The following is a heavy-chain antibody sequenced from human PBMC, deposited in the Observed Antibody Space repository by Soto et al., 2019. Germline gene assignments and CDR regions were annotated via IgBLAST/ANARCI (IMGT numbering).Heavy chain of an antibody. V-gene: IGHV1-69*12. D-gene: IGHD2-2*01. Sequence: QVQLVQSGAEVKKPGSSVKVSCKASGGTFSSYAISWVRQAPGQGLEWMGGIIPIFGTANDAQKFQGRVTITADESTSTADMELSSLRSEDTAVYFCARHVPTAGYYYGMDVWGRGTTVTVS. CDR2: IIPIFGTA. CDR1: GGTFSSYA. J-gene: IGHJ6*04. CDR3: ARHVPTAGYYYGMDV.